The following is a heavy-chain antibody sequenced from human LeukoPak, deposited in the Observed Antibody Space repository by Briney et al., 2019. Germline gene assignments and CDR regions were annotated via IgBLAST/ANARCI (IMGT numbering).Heavy chain of an antibody. CDR3: ARGGYYYDSSGYYYPLGY. D-gene: IGHD3-22*01. J-gene: IGHJ4*02. Sequence: GRSLRLSCAASGFTFSTYGIHWVRQAPGKGLEWVAVISYDGSNKYYADSVKGRFTISRDNSKNTLYLQMNSLRAEDTAVYYCARGGYYYDSSGYYYPLGYWGQGTLVTVSS. CDR2: ISYDGSNK. CDR1: GFTFSTYG. V-gene: IGHV3-30*19.